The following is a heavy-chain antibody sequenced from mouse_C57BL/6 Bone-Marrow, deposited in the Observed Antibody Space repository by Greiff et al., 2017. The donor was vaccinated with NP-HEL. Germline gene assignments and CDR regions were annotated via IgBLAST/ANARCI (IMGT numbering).Heavy chain of an antibody. V-gene: IGHV5-9-1*02. D-gene: IGHD1-1*01. Sequence: EVMLVESGEGLVKPGGSLKLSCAASGFTFSSYAMSWVRQTPEKRLEWVAYISSGGDYIYYADTVKGRFTISRDNARNTLYLQMSSLKSEDTAMYYCTRDRTTVSRGYFDVWGTGTTVTVSS. CDR2: ISSGGDYI. CDR3: TRDRTTVSRGYFDV. CDR1: GFTFSSYA. J-gene: IGHJ1*03.